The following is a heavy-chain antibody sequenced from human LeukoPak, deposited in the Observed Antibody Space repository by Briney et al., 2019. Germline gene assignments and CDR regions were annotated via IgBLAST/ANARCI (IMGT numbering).Heavy chain of an antibody. CDR2: ISGNGANT. Sequence: GGSLRLSCAASGFTFDDYGMSWVRQAPGKGLQWVSDISGNGANTYYADSVKGRFAISRDNSKNTLYLQMSSLRTEDTAVYYCAKGMYYDFWSGHNHWGQGTLVTVSS. CDR1: GFTFDDYG. CDR3: AKGMYYDFWSGHNH. J-gene: IGHJ5*02. V-gene: IGHV3-23*01. D-gene: IGHD3-3*01.